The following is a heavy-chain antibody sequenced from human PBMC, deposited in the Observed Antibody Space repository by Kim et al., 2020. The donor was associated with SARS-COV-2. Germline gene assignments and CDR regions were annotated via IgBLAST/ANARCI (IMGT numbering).Heavy chain of an antibody. J-gene: IGHJ6*02. CDR3: AKDGRGYSYGTFYYYYGMDV. CDR1: GFTFSSYA. Sequence: GGSLRLSCAASGFTFSSYAMSWVRQAPGKGLEWVSAISGSGGSTYYADSVKGRFTISRDNPKNTLYPQMNSLRAEDTAVYYCAKDGRGYSYGTFYYYYGMDVLGQGTTVTVSS. D-gene: IGHD5-18*01. V-gene: IGHV3-23*01. CDR2: ISGSGGST.